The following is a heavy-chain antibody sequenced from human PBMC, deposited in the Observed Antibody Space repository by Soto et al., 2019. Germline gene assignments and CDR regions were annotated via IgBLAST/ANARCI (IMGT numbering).Heavy chain of an antibody. V-gene: IGHV3-9*01. CDR1: GFNFDDYA. D-gene: IGHD3-10*01. CDR2: ITWSSEK. Sequence: GGSLRLSCVASGFNFDDYAMHWVRQPPGKGLEWVSRITWSSEKSYVDSVKGRFTISRDNAKNSLYLEMNSLRVEDTAMYYCARDWGGLGYWGQGTLVTVSS. CDR3: ARDWGGLGY. J-gene: IGHJ4*02.